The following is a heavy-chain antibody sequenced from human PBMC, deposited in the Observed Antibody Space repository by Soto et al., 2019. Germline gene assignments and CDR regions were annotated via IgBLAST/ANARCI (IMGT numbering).Heavy chain of an antibody. V-gene: IGHV1-18*01. CDR3: ARGGFYDSSGARNYYYYGMNV. CDR2: ISAYNSNT. Sequence: ASVKVSCKTSGYTFTSYHISWVRQAPGQGLEWMGWISAYNSNTNYAQKFQGRVTITRDTSASTAYMELRSLRSDDTAMYYCARGGFYDSSGARNYYYYGMNVWGQGTTVTVSS. CDR1: GYTFTSYH. D-gene: IGHD3-22*01. J-gene: IGHJ6*02.